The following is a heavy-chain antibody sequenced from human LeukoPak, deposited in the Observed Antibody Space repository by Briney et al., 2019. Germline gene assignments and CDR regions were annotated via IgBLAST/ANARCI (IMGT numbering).Heavy chain of an antibody. CDR1: GGSFSGYY. D-gene: IGHD3-22*01. J-gene: IGHJ4*02. V-gene: IGHV4-34*01. CDR2: INHSGST. CDR3: ARGPHTGVNYYDSSGYYY. Sequence: PSETLSLTCAVYGGSFSGYYWGWIRQPPGKGLEWIGEINHSGSTNYNPSLKSRVTISVDTSKNQFSLKLSSVTAADTAVYYCARGPHTGVNYYDSSGYYYWGQGTLVTVSS.